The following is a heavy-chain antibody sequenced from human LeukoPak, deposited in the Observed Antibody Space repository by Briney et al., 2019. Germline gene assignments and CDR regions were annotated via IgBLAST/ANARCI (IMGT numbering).Heavy chain of an antibody. J-gene: IGHJ4*02. V-gene: IGHV4-30-2*01. CDR1: GGSISSGGYS. CDR3: ARAPLEPYYFDY. D-gene: IGHD1-1*01. CDR2: IYHSGST. Sequence: SETLSLTCAVSGGSISSGGYSWSWIRQPPGKGLEWIGYIYHSGSTYYNPSLKSRVTISVDRSKYQFSLKLSSATAADTAVYYCARAPLEPYYFDYWGQGTLVTVSS.